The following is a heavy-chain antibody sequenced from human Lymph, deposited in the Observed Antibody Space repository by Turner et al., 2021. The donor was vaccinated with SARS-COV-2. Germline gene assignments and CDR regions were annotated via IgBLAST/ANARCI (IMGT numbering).Heavy chain of an antibody. CDR3: ARDRDSSGWVDY. CDR2: ISYDGSDK. J-gene: IGHJ4*02. V-gene: IGHV3-30*04. Sequence: QVQLVESGGGVVQPGRSLSIPCAASGVTFSSYAMHWVRQAPGKGLEWVAVISYDGSDKYYADAVKGRFTFSRDNSKNTLYLQMNSLRAEDTAVYYCARDRDSSGWVDYWGQGTLVTVSS. CDR1: GVTFSSYA. D-gene: IGHD3-22*01.